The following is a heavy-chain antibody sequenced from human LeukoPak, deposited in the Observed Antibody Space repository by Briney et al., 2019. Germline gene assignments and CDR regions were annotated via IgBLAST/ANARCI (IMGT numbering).Heavy chain of an antibody. D-gene: IGHD3-16*01. V-gene: IGHV3-7*01. J-gene: IGHJ4*02. Sequence: GGSLRLSCAASGFTFSGWLSWLRPAPGKGLEWVANIKQDATAKYYVDSVKGRFTISRDNAKNSLYLDMNSLRAEDTAVYYCARLVWGTDRYFDLWGQGTLVTVSS. CDR2: IKQDATAK. CDR1: GFTFSGW. CDR3: ARLVWGTDRYFDL.